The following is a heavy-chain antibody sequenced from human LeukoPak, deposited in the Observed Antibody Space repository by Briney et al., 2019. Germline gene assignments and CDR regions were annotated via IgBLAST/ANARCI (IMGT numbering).Heavy chain of an antibody. J-gene: IGHJ6*02. Sequence: GESLQISCKGSGYRFTSYWIGWVRQMPGKGLEWMGIIYPGDSDTRYSPSFQGQVTISADKSISTAYLQWSSLKASDTAMYYCARARGRYYYYYGMDVWGQGTTVTVSS. CDR1: GYRFTSYW. CDR2: IYPGDSDT. CDR3: ARARGRYYYYYGMDV. V-gene: IGHV5-51*01.